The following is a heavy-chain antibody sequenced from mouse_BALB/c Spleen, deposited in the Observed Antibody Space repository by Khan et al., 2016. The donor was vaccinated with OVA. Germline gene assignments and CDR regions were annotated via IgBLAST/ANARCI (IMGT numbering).Heavy chain of an antibody. D-gene: IGHD2-10*01. CDR3: ARTPYFSYTLAY. V-gene: IGHV9-3-1*01. J-gene: IGHJ4*01. Sequence: QVQLKQSGPELKQPGETVKISCKASGYTFTNYGMNWVKQSPGKALKWMGWINTYTGEPTYADDFKGRFAFSLETSASTAYLQINNLTNEDTATYFCARTPYFSYTLAYWGQGTLVSVSA. CDR2: INTYTGEP. CDR1: GYTFTNYG.